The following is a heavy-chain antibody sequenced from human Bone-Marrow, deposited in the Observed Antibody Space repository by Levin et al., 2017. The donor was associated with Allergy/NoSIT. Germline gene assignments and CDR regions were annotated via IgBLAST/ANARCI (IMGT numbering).Heavy chain of an antibody. CDR2: ISSSSSTI. V-gene: IGHV3-48*01. Sequence: GGSLRLSCAASGFTFSSYSMNWVRQAPGKGLEWVSYISSSSSTIYYADSVKGRFTISRDNAKNSLYLQMNSLRAEDTAVYYCARGARLGFDYWGQGTLVTVSS. J-gene: IGHJ4*02. D-gene: IGHD6-19*01. CDR1: GFTFSSYS. CDR3: ARGARLGFDY.